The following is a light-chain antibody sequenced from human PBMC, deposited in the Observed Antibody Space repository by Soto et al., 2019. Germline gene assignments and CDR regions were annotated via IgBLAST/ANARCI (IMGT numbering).Light chain of an antibody. CDR3: QQYGSSQP. CDR1: QSVSSSY. Sequence: EIGLTQSPGTLSLSPGERATLSCRASQSVSSSYLAWYQQKPGQAPRLLIYGASSRATGIPDRFSGSGSGTDFTLTISRLEPDDFAVYYCQQYGSSQPFGQGTKVDI. CDR2: GAS. V-gene: IGKV3-20*01. J-gene: IGKJ1*01.